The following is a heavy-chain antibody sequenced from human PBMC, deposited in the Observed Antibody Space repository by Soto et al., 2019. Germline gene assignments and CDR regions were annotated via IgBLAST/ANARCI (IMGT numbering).Heavy chain of an antibody. CDR2: ISSTTNYI. CDR1: GFTFTRYS. J-gene: IGHJ4*02. Sequence: GGSLRLSCAASGFTFTRYSMNWVRQAPGKGLEWVSSISSTTNYIYYADSMKGRFTVSRDNAKNSVYLEMDSLSAEDTAVYYCARESEDLTSNFDYWGQGTLVPVSS. V-gene: IGHV3-21*01. CDR3: ARESEDLTSNFDY.